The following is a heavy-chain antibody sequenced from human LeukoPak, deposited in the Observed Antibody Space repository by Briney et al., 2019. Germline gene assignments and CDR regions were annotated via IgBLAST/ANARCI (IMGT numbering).Heavy chain of an antibody. Sequence: GGSLRLSCVASGFTFSSRMSWVRQAPGKGLEWVGNIQPDGSEQYPVDSVKGRFTTSRDNAKNSLYLQMNSLRAEDTAVYYCARDRYYGSGSYDYWGQGTLVTVSS. V-gene: IGHV3-7*01. CDR1: GFTFSSR. D-gene: IGHD3-10*01. CDR3: ARDRYYGSGSYDY. CDR2: IQPDGSEQ. J-gene: IGHJ4*02.